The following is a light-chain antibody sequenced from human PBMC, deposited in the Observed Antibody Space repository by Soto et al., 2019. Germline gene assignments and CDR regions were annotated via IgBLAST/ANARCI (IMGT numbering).Light chain of an antibody. J-gene: IGKJ2*01. CDR1: QSVNSE. Sequence: EIVMTQSPATLSLSPEERAALSFRARQSVNSELAWYQQKPGHPPKLLIYHASARANGVQARFTGSESGSECHLTISGLQSEDFGVYYCHQCHKWPLTFGQGTRLEI. V-gene: IGKV3-15*01. CDR2: HAS. CDR3: HQCHKWPLT.